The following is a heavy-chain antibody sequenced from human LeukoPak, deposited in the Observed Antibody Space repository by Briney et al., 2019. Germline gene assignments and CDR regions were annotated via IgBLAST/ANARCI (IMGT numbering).Heavy chain of an antibody. J-gene: IGHJ4*02. D-gene: IGHD6-19*01. CDR2: ISYDGSNK. CDR3: ASSASGWYYFDY. Sequence: GGSLRLSCAASGFTFSSYAMHWVRQAPGKGLEWVAVISYDGSNKYYADSVKGRFTISRDNSKNTLYLQMNSLSAEDTAVYYCASSASGWYYFDYWGQGTLVTVSS. V-gene: IGHV3-30*04. CDR1: GFTFSSYA.